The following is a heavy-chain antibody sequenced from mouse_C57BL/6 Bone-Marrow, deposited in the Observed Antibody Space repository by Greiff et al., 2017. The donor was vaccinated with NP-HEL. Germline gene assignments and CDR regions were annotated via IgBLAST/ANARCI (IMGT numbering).Heavy chain of an antibody. CDR2: IDPSDSYT. CDR1: GYTFTSYW. D-gene: IGHD1-1*01. V-gene: IGHV1-69*01. CDR3: ETCRVLRLWGGE. J-gene: IGHJ3*01. Sequence: QVQLQQPGAELVMPGASVKLSCKASGYTFTSYWMHWVKQRPGQGLEWIGEIDPSDSYTNYNQKFKGKSTLTVDKSSSTAYMQLSSRTEEDSAVEEGETCRVLRLWGGEGGQGTLVTVSA.